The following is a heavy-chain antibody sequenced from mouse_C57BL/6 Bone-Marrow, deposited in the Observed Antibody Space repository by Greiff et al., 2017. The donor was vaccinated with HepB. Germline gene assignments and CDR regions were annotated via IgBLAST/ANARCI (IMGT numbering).Heavy chain of an antibody. CDR2: IDPEDGET. V-gene: IGHV14-2*01. CDR1: GFNIKDYY. J-gene: IGHJ4*01. Sequence: EVKLMESGAELVKPGASVKLSCTASGFNIKDYYMHWVNQRTEQGLEWIGRIDPEDGETKYAPKFQGKATITADTSSNTAYLQLSSLTSEDTAVYYCAEGIYGNYLYYAMDYWGQGTSVTVSS. CDR3: AEGIYGNYLYYAMDY. D-gene: IGHD2-1*01.